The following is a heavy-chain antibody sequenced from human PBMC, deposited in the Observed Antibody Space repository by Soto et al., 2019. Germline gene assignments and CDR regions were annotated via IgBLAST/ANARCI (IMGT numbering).Heavy chain of an antibody. CDR2: IIPIFGTA. D-gene: IGHD2-2*01. CDR1: GGTFSSYA. CDR3: ARVVPAAMFHYYGGMEI. J-gene: IGHJ6*02. V-gene: IGHV1-69*12. Sequence: QVQLVQSGAEVKKPGSSVKVSCKASGGTFSSYAISWVRQAPGQGLEWMGGIIPIFGTANYAQKFQGRVTITADESTSTAYMEQSSLRSEDTDMYYSARVVPAAMFHYYGGMEIWGQGPTVTVSS.